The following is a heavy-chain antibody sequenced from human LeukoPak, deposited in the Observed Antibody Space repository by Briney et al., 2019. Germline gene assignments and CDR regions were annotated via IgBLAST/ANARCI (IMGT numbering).Heavy chain of an antibody. V-gene: IGHV3-21*01. J-gene: IGHJ4*02. D-gene: IGHD6-13*01. CDR3: ARSRPGTEAGQPNFDY. Sequence: GGSLRLSCTASGFTFSNYAMTWVRQAPGKGLEWISSMSSGSRYIYYADSVRGRFTISRDNARSSLYLQMNSPRAEDTAVYYCARSRPGTEAGQPNFDYWGQGTLVTVSS. CDR1: GFTFSNYA. CDR2: MSSGSRYI.